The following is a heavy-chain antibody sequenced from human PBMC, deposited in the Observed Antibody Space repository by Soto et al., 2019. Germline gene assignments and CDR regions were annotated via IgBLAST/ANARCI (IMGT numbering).Heavy chain of an antibody. CDR1: GDSISTYY. CDR2: VYYSGST. CDR3: ARTRMIESWIDY. V-gene: IGHV4-59*01. J-gene: IGHJ4*01. D-gene: IGHD2-21*01. Sequence: PLETLSLTCDVSGDSISTYYWSWIRQPPGKGLEWIGYVYYSGSTLYNPSLESRVTLSIDMSKKQVSLKLNSVIAADTAVYYCARTRMIESWIDYWGHGTLVTVSS.